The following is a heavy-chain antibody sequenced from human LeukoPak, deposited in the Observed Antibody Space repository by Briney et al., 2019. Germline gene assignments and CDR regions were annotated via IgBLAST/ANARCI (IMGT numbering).Heavy chain of an antibody. J-gene: IGHJ4*02. CDR2: ISGSGGST. D-gene: IGHD3-22*01. CDR1: GFTFSSYA. V-gene: IGHV3-23*01. Sequence: GGSLRLSCAVSGFTFSSYAMSWVRQAPGKGSEWVSAISGSGGSTYYADSVKGRFTISRDNAKNSLYLQMNSLRAEDTAVYYCARGNYYDSSGYHYWGQGTLVTVSS. CDR3: ARGNYYDSSGYHY.